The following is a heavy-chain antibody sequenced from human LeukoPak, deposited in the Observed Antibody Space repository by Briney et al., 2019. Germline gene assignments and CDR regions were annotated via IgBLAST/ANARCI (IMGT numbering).Heavy chain of an antibody. Sequence: GGSLRLSCTAFGFSFGDYAINWVRQAPGKGLEWVGLIRSEIYGGTAVYAASVGGRFTVSRDDPTTTAYLQMNSLKTEDTAVYFCTRGDTVPNAKYYSDSWGQGTLVTVSS. CDR2: IRSEIYGGTA. CDR1: GFSFGDYA. CDR3: TRGDTVPNAKYYSDS. J-gene: IGHJ4*02. D-gene: IGHD2-8*01. V-gene: IGHV3-49*04.